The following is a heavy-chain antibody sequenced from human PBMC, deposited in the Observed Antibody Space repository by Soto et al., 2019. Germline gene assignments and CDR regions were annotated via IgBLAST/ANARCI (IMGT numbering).Heavy chain of an antibody. CDR1: GYTVTSYR. V-gene: IGHV1-18*04. CDR3: ARDVNRFDP. CDR2: ISAYNGNT. J-gene: IGHJ5*02. Sequence: VKVSCKPSGYTVTSYRISSVRQAPGQGLEWMGWISAYNGNTNYAQKPQGRVTMTTDTSTSTAYMELRSLRSDDTAVYYCARDVNRFDPWAQGTLLAVSS.